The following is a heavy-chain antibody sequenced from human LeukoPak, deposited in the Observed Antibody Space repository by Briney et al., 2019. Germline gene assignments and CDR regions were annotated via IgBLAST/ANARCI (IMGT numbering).Heavy chain of an antibody. J-gene: IGHJ4*02. CDR2: IYSGGST. D-gene: IGHD4-17*01. CDR1: GFTVSSNY. V-gene: IGHV3-66*01. Sequence: GGSLRLSCAASGFTVSSNYMSWVRQAPGKGLEWVSVIYSGGSTYYADPVKGRFTISRDNSKNTLYLQMNSLRAEDTAVYYCARAKPPNDYGDWGYFDYWGQGTLVTVSS. CDR3: ARAKPPNDYGDWGYFDY.